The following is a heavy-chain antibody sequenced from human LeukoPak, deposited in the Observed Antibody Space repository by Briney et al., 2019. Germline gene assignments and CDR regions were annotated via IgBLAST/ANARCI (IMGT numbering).Heavy chain of an antibody. D-gene: IGHD3-22*01. CDR1: GYSISSGYY. J-gene: IGHJ5*02. CDR2: IYHSGST. CDR3: ARGYYSDTSGYYSLAEA. V-gene: IGHV4-38-2*01. Sequence: SETLSLTCAVSGYSISSGYYWGWIRQPPGKGLEWIGSIYHSGSTYYNPSLKSRVTISVDASKNQFALRLSSVTAADTAVYYCARGYYSDTSGYYSLAEAWGQGTLVTVSS.